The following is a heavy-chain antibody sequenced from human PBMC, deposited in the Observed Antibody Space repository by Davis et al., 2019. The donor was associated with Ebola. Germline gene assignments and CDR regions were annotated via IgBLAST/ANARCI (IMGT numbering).Heavy chain of an antibody. CDR1: GLTFSIYW. D-gene: IGHD5-24*01. CDR3: ARDRRDGYNPLDY. V-gene: IGHV3-7*01. Sequence: GGSLRLSCAASGLTFSIYWMSWVRQAPGKGLEWVANIKQDGSEKYYVDSVKGRFTISRDNAKNSLYLQMNSLRDEDTAVYYCARDRRDGYNPLDYWGQGTLVTVSS. CDR2: IKQDGSEK. J-gene: IGHJ4*02.